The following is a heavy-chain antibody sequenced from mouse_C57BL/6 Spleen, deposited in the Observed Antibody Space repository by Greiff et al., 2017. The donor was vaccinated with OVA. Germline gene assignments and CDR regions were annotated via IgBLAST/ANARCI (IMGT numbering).Heavy chain of an antibody. J-gene: IGHJ2*01. CDR2: IDPETGGT. CDR3: TRDGYYGSSYGD. V-gene: IGHV1-15*01. CDR1: GYTFTDYE. Sequence: QVQLKQSGAELVRPGASVTLSCKASGYTFTDYEMHWVKQTPVHGLEWIGAIDPETGGTAYNQKFKGKAILTADKSSSTAYMELRSLTSEDSAVYYCTRDGYYGSSYGDWGQGTTLTVSS. D-gene: IGHD1-1*01.